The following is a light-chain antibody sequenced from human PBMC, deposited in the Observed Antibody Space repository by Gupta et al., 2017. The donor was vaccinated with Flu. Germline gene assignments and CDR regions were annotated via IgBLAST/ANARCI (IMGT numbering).Light chain of an antibody. CDR2: EVT. Sequence: QSALTQPASVSGSPGQSITISCPGTSSDVGAFDYVSWYKQHPGKAPQLVIYEVTNRPAGVSDRFSGSKSGNTASLTISGLQAEDENVYFCSSYTTISTLVFGGGTKVTVL. J-gene: IGLJ3*02. CDR1: SSDVGAFDY. CDR3: SSYTTISTLV. V-gene: IGLV2-14*03.